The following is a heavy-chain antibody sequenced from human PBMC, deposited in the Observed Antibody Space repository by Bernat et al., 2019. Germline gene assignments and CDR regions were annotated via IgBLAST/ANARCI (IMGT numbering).Heavy chain of an antibody. J-gene: IGHJ5*02. V-gene: IGHV3-74*01. CDR2: ISSDGSTT. CDR3: AREGSDTPYNWFDP. CDR1: GFTFSNYW. Sequence: EVQLVESGGGFVQPGGSLRLSCAASGFTFSNYWIHWVRQAPGKGLVWVSRISSDGSTTSYADYVKGRFTISRDNAKNTLFLKMNSLSAEDTAVYFCAREGSDTPYNWFDPWGQGTLVTVSS. D-gene: IGHD5-18*01.